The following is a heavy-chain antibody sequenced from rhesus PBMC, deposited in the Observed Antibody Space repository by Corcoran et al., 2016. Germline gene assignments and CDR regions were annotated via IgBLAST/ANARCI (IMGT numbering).Heavy chain of an antibody. V-gene: IGHV4-173*01. CDR2: LPARGGST. CDR1: GGSINNNY. CDR3: ARGIYYFDY. Sequence: QLQLQESGPGLVKPSETLSLTCAVSGGSINNNYWTWIRQPPGKGLEWIGYLPARGGSTDHNPSLRSRVTISPDTSKNQFSLKLSSLTAADTAVYYCARGIYYFDYWGQGVLVTVSS. J-gene: IGHJ4*01. D-gene: IGHD3-3*01.